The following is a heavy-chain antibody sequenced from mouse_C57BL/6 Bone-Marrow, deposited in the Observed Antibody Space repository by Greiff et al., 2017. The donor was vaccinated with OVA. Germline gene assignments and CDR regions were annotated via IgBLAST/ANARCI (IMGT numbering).Heavy chain of an antibody. CDR3: ARRSTWLRRRGYAMDY. CDR2: IDPSDSYT. J-gene: IGHJ4*01. D-gene: IGHD2-2*01. V-gene: IGHV1-50*01. CDR1: GYTFTSYW. Sequence: VQLQQSGAELVKPGASVKLSCKASGYTFTSYWMQWVKQRPGQGLEWIGEIDPSDSYTNYNQKFKGKATLTVDTSSSTAYMQLSSLTSEDSAVYYCARRSTWLRRRGYAMDYWGQGTSVTVSS.